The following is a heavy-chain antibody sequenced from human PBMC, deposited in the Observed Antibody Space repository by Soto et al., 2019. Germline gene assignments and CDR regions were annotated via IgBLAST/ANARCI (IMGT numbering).Heavy chain of an antibody. J-gene: IGHJ6*02. D-gene: IGHD3-10*01. CDR2: IIPIFGTA. CDR1: GGTFSSYA. V-gene: IGHV1-69*13. Sequence: SVKVSCKASGGTFSSYAISWVRQAPGQGLEWMGGIIPIFGTANYAQKFQGRVTITADESTSTAYMELSSLRSEDTAVYYCARAGGSITMVRGVYYYYYGMNVWGQGTTVTVSS. CDR3: ARAGGSITMVRGVYYYYYGMNV.